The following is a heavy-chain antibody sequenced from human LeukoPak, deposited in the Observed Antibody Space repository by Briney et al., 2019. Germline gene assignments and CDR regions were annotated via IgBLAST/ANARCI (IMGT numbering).Heavy chain of an antibody. CDR1: AFTVSSNY. J-gene: IGHJ6*02. D-gene: IGHD4-17*01. Sequence: GGSLRLYCAASAFTVSSNYMSWVRQAPGKGLEWVSVIYSGGSRYYTDSVKGRFTISRDNSKNTMYLQMNSLRGEDTAVYYCARHLYGDPNYYYYGMDVWGQGTTVTVSS. CDR2: IYSGGSR. V-gene: IGHV3-66*04. CDR3: ARHLYGDPNYYYYGMDV.